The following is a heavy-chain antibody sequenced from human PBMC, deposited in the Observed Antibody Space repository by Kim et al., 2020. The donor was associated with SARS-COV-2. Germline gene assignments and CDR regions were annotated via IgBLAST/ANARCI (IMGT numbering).Heavy chain of an antibody. CDR2: ISSSSSYI. J-gene: IGHJ3*02. D-gene: IGHD3-22*01. CDR1: GFTFSSYS. Sequence: GGSLRLSCAASGFTFSSYSMNWVRQAPGKGLEWVSSISSSSSYIYYADSVKGRFTISRDNAKNSLYLQMNSLRAEDTAVYYCASLGYDSSGYYSPAFDIWGQGTMVTVSS. CDR3: ASLGYDSSGYYSPAFDI. V-gene: IGHV3-21*01.